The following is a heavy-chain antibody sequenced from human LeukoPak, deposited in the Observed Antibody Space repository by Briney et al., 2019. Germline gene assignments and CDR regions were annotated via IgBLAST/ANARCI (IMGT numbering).Heavy chain of an antibody. J-gene: IGHJ4*02. CDR1: GFTFSSYG. V-gene: IGHV3-30*03. CDR3: ATIIERWLQLRGRYFDY. Sequence: PGRSLRLSCAASGFTFSSYGMHWVRQAPGKGLEWVAVISYDGSNKYYADSVKGRFTISRDNSKNTLYLQMNSLRAEDTAVYYCATIIERWLQLRGRYFDYWGQGTLVTVSS. CDR2: ISYDGSNK. D-gene: IGHD5-24*01.